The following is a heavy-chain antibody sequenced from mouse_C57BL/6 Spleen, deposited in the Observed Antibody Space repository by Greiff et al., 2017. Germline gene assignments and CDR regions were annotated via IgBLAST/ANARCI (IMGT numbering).Heavy chain of an antibody. J-gene: IGHJ3*01. D-gene: IGHD2-10*01. CDR1: GYSFTSYY. CDR3: AAAYYCLTGFSY. V-gene: IGHV1-66*01. CDR2: IYPGSGNT. Sequence: QVQLQQSGPELVKPGASVKISCKASGYSFTSYYIHWVKQRPGQGLEWIGWIYPGSGNTKYNEKFKGKATLTADTSSSTAYMQLSSLTSEDSAVYYCAAAYYCLTGFSYWGQGTLVTVSA.